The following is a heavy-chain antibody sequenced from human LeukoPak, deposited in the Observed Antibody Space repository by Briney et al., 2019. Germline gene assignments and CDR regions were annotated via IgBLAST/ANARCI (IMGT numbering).Heavy chain of an antibody. V-gene: IGHV3-13*01. J-gene: IGHJ2*01. CDR1: XXTFSKDD. CDR3: TKEFCGSRAACAGGSYYDF. D-gene: IGHD2-15*01. CDR2: IGVTGDT. Sequence: XLSCXXSXXTFSKDDXHWVRHAPGKGLEWVAAIGVTGDTYYADSVKGRFTISREDPANSLYLQMRSLGAGDTALYYCTKEFCGSRAACAGGSYYDFWGRGALVTVSS.